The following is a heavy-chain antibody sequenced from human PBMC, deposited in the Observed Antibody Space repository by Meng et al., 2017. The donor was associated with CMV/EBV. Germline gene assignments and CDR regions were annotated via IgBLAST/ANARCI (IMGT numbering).Heavy chain of an antibody. Sequence: GGSLRLSCAASGFTFSSYSMNWVRQAPGKGLEWVSSISSSSSYIYYADSVKGRFTISRDNAKNSLYLQMNSLRAEDTAVYYCARADAIVLVPAAILDYYYGMDVWGQGTTVTVSS. J-gene: IGHJ6*02. V-gene: IGHV3-21*01. D-gene: IGHD2-2*01. CDR2: ISSSSSYI. CDR3: ARADAIVLVPAAILDYYYGMDV. CDR1: GFTFSSYS.